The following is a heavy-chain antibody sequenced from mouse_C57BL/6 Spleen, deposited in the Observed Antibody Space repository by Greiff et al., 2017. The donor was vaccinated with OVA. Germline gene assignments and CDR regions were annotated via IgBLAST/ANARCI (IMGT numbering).Heavy chain of an antibody. CDR1: GYTFTSYW. Sequence: VQLQQPGAELVKPGASVKLSCKASGYTFTSYWMHWVKQRPGQGLEWIGMIHPNSGSTNYNEKFKSKATLTVDKSSSTAYMQLSSLTSEDSAVYYCARWGYGSTSYYFDYWGQGTTLTVSS. CDR3: ARWGYGSTSYYFDY. V-gene: IGHV1-64*01. CDR2: IHPNSGST. J-gene: IGHJ2*01. D-gene: IGHD1-1*01.